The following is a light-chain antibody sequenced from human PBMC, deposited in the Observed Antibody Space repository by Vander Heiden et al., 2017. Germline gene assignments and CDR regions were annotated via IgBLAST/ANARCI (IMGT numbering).Light chain of an antibody. J-gene: IGLJ1*01. CDR3: SSYTTSGTFPYV. CDR2: DVD. V-gene: IGLV2-14*01. Sequence: QSALSQPASVSGSPGLSITISCTGTSSDIGGYSYVSWYQRHPGKAPKLIIYDVDSRPSGGANRCSGSKSGKTASLTISGLQAEDEAEYYCSSYTTSGTFPYVFGAGTKVTVL. CDR1: SSDIGGYSY.